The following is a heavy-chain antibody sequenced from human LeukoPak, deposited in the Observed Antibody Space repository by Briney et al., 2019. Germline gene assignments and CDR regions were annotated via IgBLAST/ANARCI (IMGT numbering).Heavy chain of an antibody. J-gene: IGHJ4*02. D-gene: IGHD3-9*01. CDR3: ARTLSLYYDIMTGYYHPSDY. Sequence: ASVKVSCKASGYAFTGYYLYCVRQAPGQGVECRGWINPNSGGTNYAQKFQGRVTMTRDTTLSTAYMELSRLRSDDTAVYYCARTLSLYYDIMTGYYHPSDYWGQGTLVTVSS. V-gene: IGHV1-2*02. CDR1: GYAFTGYY. CDR2: INPNSGGT.